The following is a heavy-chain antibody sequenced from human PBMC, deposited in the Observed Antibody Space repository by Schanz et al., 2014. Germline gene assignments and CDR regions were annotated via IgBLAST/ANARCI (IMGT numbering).Heavy chain of an antibody. CDR1: GYTFTGHY. Sequence: QVQLVQSGAEVKKPGASVKVSCKASGYTFTGHYMHWVRQAPGQGLEWMGRINPNSGGTNYAQKFQGRVTMTWDTSTSTAYMELRRLRSDDTAIYYCARDGHSSNWRSYFFYGLDVWGQGTTVAVSS. D-gene: IGHD6-13*01. CDR3: ARDGHSSNWRSYFFYGLDV. J-gene: IGHJ6*02. V-gene: IGHV1-2*06. CDR2: INPNSGGT.